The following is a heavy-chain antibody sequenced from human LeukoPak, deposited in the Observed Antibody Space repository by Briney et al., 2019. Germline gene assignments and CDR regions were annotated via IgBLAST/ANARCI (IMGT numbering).Heavy chain of an antibody. Sequence: GGSLRLSCAASGFTFSSYAMSWVRQAPGKGLEGVSAISGSGGSTYYADSVKGRFTISRDNSKNTLYLQMNSLRAEDTAVYYCAKETVYDYVWGSYRPLDYWGQGTLVTVSS. CDR3: AKETVYDYVWGSYRPLDY. V-gene: IGHV3-23*01. J-gene: IGHJ4*02. CDR1: GFTFSSYA. CDR2: ISGSGGST. D-gene: IGHD3-16*02.